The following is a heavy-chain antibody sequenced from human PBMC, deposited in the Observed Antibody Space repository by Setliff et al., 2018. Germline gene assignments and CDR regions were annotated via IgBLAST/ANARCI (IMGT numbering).Heavy chain of an antibody. D-gene: IGHD3-22*01. Sequence: GSLRLSCAASGFTISNYWMSWVRQAPGKGLEWVANIKQDGSEKYYVDSVKGRFTISRDNAKNSLYLQMNSLRAEDTAVYYCAREKHYDSSGYYYAFDIWGQGTKVTVSS. CDR3: AREKHYDSSGYYYAFDI. CDR2: IKQDGSEK. CDR1: GFTISNYW. V-gene: IGHV3-7*01. J-gene: IGHJ3*02.